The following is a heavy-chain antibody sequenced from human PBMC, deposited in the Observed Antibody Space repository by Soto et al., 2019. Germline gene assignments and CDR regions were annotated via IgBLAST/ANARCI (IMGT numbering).Heavy chain of an antibody. CDR1: GFTFSSYA. J-gene: IGHJ4*02. CDR3: AKDIGDILTGYYGYFDY. CDR2: ISGSGGST. V-gene: IGHV3-23*01. Sequence: EAQLLESGGGLVQPGGSLRLSCAASGFTFSSYAMSWVRQAPGKGLEWVSAISGSGGSTYYADSVKGRFTISRDNSKNTLYLQMNSLRAEDTAVYYCAKDIGDILTGYYGYFDYWGQGTLVTVSS. D-gene: IGHD3-9*01.